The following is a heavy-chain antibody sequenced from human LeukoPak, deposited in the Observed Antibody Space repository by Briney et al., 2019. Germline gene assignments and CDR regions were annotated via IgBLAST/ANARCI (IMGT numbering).Heavy chain of an antibody. CDR3: ARSRDDAFDI. CDR2: INPNSGGT. J-gene: IGHJ3*02. Sequence: ASVKVSCKASGYTFTGYYMHWVRQAPGQGLEWMGWINPNSGGTGSAQKFQDRVTMARDTSIPTAYMELSRLISDDTAVYYCARSRDDAFDIWGQGTMVTVSS. V-gene: IGHV1-2*02. CDR1: GYTFTGYY.